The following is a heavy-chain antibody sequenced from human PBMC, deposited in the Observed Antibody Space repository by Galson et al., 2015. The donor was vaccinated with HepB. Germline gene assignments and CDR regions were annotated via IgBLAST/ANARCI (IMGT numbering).Heavy chain of an antibody. J-gene: IGHJ5*02. CDR3: ARSPASGRYHNAWFGP. D-gene: IGHD3-10*01. Sequence: SVKVSCKASGFPLTDYGINWVRQAPGQGLEWMAWINTNTGHPTYAQGFRGRFLFSLDTSVNTAYLQISSLKAEDTALYYCARSPASGRYHNAWFGPWGRGTLVTVSP. CDR1: GFPLTDYG. CDR2: INTNTGHP. V-gene: IGHV7-4-1*02.